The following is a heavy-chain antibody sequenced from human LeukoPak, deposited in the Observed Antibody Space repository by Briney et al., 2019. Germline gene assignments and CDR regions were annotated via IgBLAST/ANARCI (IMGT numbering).Heavy chain of an antibody. V-gene: IGHV4-39*01. CDR2: IYYSGST. CDR3: ARQTEYYYDSSGYYSFDY. D-gene: IGHD3-22*01. J-gene: IGHJ4*02. CDR1: GGSISSSSYY. Sequence: PSETLSLTCTVSGGSISSSSYYWGWIRQPPGKVLEWIGSIYYSGSTYYNPSLKSRVTISVDTSKNQFSLKLSSVTAADTAVYYCARQTEYYYDSSGYYSFDYWGQGTLVTVSS.